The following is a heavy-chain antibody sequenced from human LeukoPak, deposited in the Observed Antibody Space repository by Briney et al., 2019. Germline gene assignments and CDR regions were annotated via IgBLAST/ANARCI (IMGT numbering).Heavy chain of an antibody. Sequence: GGSLRLSCAASGFTFSGTAMTWVRQAPGKGLDWVSSISGDGDNTYYADSVKGRFTISRDNSKNTLYLQMNSLRAEDTALYYCAKDNLGYFFENWGQGTLVTVSS. V-gene: IGHV3-23*01. CDR1: GFTFSGTA. CDR3: AKDNLGYFFEN. D-gene: IGHD2-2*03. CDR2: ISGDGDNT. J-gene: IGHJ4*02.